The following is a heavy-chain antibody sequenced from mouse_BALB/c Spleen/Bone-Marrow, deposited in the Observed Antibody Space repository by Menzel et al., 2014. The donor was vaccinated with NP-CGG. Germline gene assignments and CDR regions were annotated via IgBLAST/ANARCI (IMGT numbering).Heavy chain of an antibody. D-gene: IGHD1-1*01. CDR3: ASHYYDSSPFAY. V-gene: IGHV5-12-2*01. Sequence: EVLLVESGGGLVQPGGSLKLSCAASGFTFSSYIMSWVRQTPEKRLEWVAYISNGGGSIYYPDTVKGRFTISRDNDKNTLSLQMSSLKSEDTAMYYCASHYYDSSPFAYWGQGTLVTVSA. CDR2: ISNGGGSI. CDR1: GFTFSSYI. J-gene: IGHJ3*01.